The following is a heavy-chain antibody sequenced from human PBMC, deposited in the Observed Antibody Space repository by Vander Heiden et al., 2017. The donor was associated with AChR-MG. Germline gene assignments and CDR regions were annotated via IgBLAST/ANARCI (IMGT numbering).Heavy chain of an antibody. CDR1: GGSVSSGSYY. D-gene: IGHD3-10*01. CDR3: ARASRVRGVIQLDY. V-gene: IGHV4-61*01. CDR2: IYYSGST. J-gene: IGHJ4*02. Sequence: QVQLQESGPGLVKPSETLSLTCTVSGGSVSSGSYYWSWIRQPPGKGLEWIGYIYYSGSTNYNPSLKSRVTISVDTSKNQFSLKLSSVTAADTAVYYCARASRVRGVIQLDYWGQGTLVTVSS.